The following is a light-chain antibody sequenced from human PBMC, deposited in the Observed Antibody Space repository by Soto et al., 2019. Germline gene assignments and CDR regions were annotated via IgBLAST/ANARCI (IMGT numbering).Light chain of an antibody. CDR3: AAWDDSLSVYV. V-gene: IGLV1-47*01. J-gene: IGLJ1*01. Sequence: QSVLTLPPAASGTPGQRATISCSGSISNIGSNPVYWHQQLPGTAPKLLIFRNNQRPSGVPDRFSDSKSGTSASLAISGLRYADGADYYCAAWDDSLSVYVLATGTKVTVL. CDR2: RNN. CDR1: ISNIGSNP.